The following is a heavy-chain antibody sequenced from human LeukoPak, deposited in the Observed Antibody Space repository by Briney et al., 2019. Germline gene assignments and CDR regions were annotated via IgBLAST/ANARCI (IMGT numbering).Heavy chain of an antibody. Sequence: PGGSLRLSCAASGFIFSSYGMSWVRQAPGKGLEWVAAISGSGDSTKHADSVKGRFTISRDNSKNMLYVQMNSLRAEDTAVHYCAKEDSAGGPNWFDPWGQGTLVTVSS. D-gene: IGHD3-16*01. V-gene: IGHV3-23*01. J-gene: IGHJ5*02. CDR3: AKEDSAGGPNWFDP. CDR2: ISGSGDST. CDR1: GFIFSSYG.